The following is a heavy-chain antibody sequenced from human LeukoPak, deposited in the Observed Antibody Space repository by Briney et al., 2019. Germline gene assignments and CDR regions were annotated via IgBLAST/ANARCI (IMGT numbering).Heavy chain of an antibody. D-gene: IGHD2-2*01. V-gene: IGHV4-31*03. CDR1: GGSISSGGYY. CDR2: IYYSGST. Sequence: SETLSLTCTVSGGSISSGGYYWSWIRQHPGKGLEWIGYIYYSGSTYYNPSLKSRVTVSVDTSKNQFSLKLSSVTAADTAVYYCARAFEDIVVVPALQGNYYYGMDVWGQGTTVTVSS. J-gene: IGHJ6*02. CDR3: ARAFEDIVVVPALQGNYYYGMDV.